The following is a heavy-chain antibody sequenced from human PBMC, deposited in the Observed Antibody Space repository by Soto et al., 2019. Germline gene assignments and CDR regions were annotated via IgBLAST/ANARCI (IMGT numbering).Heavy chain of an antibody. D-gene: IGHD5-18*01. J-gene: IGHJ4*02. CDR2: VFYSGSA. Sequence: PSETLSLTCTVSGGSITNYYWGWIRQPPGRGLKSIGYVFYSGSADYNPSLKSRVTISVDTSKNQFSLKLRSVTAADTAIYYCARIKRGYTFGSILDFWDRGIPVTVSS. CDR3: ARIKRGYTFGSILDF. CDR1: GGSITNYY. V-gene: IGHV4-59*12.